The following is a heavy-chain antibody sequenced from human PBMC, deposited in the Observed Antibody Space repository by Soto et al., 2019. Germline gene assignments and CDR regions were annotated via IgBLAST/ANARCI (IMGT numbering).Heavy chain of an antibody. D-gene: IGHD3-22*01. CDR1: GFSFTSYW. J-gene: IGHJ5*02. CDR3: ARSPSFDYYYDSSGTRFDP. Sequence: PGESLKISCKGSGFSFTSYWIGWVRQMPGKGLDLMGIFYPVDSDTRYILSFQGQVTISADNSFSTAYLQWSSLKASDTAMYYCARSPSFDYYYDSSGTRFDPWGQGTLVTVSS. V-gene: IGHV5-51*01. CDR2: FYPVDSDT.